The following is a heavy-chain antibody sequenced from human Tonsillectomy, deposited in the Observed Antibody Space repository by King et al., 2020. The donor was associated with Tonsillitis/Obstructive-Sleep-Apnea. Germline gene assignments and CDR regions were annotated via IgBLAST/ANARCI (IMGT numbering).Heavy chain of an antibody. CDR3: AGQNLWGYYFDY. V-gene: IGHV4-34*01. J-gene: IGHJ4*02. CDR2: INHRGST. D-gene: IGHD7-27*01. CDR1: GGSFSGYN. Sequence: VQLQQWGAGLLKPSETLSLTCAVYGGSFSGYNWTWIRQPPGKGLEGIGEINHRGSTTYDPSLKSRVTITLDTSKNQFSLKLSSVTAADTAVYYCAGQNLWGYYFDYWGQGTPVTVSS.